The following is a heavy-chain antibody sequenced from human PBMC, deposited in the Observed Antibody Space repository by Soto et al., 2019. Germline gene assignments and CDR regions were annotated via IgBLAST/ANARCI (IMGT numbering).Heavy chain of an antibody. J-gene: IGHJ5*02. CDR3: ARRRIATNNYKWFDP. CDR2: IYVTGAV. Sequence: PSETLSLTCSVSGAALNSGNYYGSWIRQVPGKGLEWIGHIYVTGAVDYNPSLRDRITISQDTSERQFSLNLRLVTAADTAVYYCARRRIATNNYKWFDPWGQGTLVTVSS. D-gene: IGHD2-21*01. V-gene: IGHV4-31*02. CDR1: GAALNSGNYY.